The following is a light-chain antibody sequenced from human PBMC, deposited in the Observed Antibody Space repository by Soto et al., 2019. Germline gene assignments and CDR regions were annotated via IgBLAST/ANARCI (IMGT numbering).Light chain of an antibody. V-gene: IGLV2-14*01. CDR3: TSWTTNNSPYV. CDR1: SSDIGGYNY. CDR2: EVN. J-gene: IGLJ1*01. Sequence: QSALTQPASVSGSPGQSITISCTGTSSDIGGYNYVSWYQQHPGKAPKLLIYEVNNRPSGVSDRFSGSKSGSTASLTISGLQANDEADYYCTSWTTNNSPYVFGTGTKLTVL.